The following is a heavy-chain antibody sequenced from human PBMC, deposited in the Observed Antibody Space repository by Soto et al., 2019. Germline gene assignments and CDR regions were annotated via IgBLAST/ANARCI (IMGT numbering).Heavy chain of an antibody. Sequence: ASVKVSCKASGYTFTSYDINWVRQATGQGLEWMGWMNPNSGNTGYAQKFQGRVTMTRNTSISTAYMELSSLRSEDTAVYYCARGDSSGYYLIGAFDIRGQGTMVTVPS. CDR2: MNPNSGNT. V-gene: IGHV1-8*01. CDR1: GYTFTSYD. J-gene: IGHJ3*02. D-gene: IGHD3-22*01. CDR3: ARGDSSGYYLIGAFDI.